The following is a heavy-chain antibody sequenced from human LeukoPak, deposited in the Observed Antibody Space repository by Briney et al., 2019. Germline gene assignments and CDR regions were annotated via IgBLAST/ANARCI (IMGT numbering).Heavy chain of an antibody. CDR3: ARPLTTSYDAFDI. Sequence: GESLKISCRGSGYSFSFYWIAWVRQMPGKGLQWMGIIYPDDSDTRYSPSFQGQVTISADKSISTAYLRWSSLKASDTAMYYCARPLTTSYDAFDIWGQGTMVTVSS. D-gene: IGHD2/OR15-2a*01. V-gene: IGHV5-51*01. J-gene: IGHJ3*02. CDR1: GYSFSFYW. CDR2: IYPDDSDT.